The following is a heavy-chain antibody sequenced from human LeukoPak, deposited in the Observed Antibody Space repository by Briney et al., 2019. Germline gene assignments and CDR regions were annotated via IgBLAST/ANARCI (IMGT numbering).Heavy chain of an antibody. CDR1: GFTFSSYS. CDR2: ISSSSSYI. J-gene: IGHJ3*01. V-gene: IGHV3-21*01. Sequence: GGSLRLSCAASGFTFSSYSMNWVRQAPGKGREWVSSISSSSSYIYYADSVKGRFTISRDNAKNSLYLQMNSLRAEDTAVYYCARDMVSDYGSGSYLHAFDVWGQGTMVTVSS. D-gene: IGHD3-10*01. CDR3: ARDMVSDYGSGSYLHAFDV.